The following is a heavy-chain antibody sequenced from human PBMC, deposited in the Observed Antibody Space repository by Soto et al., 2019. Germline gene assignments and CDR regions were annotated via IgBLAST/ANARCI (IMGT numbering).Heavy chain of an antibody. Sequence: PSETLSLTCAVYGGSFSGYYWSWIRQPPGKGLEWIGEINHSGSTNYNPSLKSRVTISVDTPKNQFSLKLSSVTAADTAVYYCASLSKQLVDWFDPWGQGTLVTVSS. CDR2: INHSGST. J-gene: IGHJ5*02. CDR1: GGSFSGYY. V-gene: IGHV4-34*01. D-gene: IGHD6-6*01. CDR3: ASLSKQLVDWFDP.